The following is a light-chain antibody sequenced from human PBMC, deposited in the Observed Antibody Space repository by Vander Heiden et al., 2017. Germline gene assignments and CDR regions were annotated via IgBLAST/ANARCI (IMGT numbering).Light chain of an antibody. J-gene: IGLJ3*02. Sequence: SSELTQDPAVSVALGQTVRITCQGDSLRSYYASWYQQKPGQAPVLVIYGKNNRPSGIPDRFSGSSSGNTASLTIPGAQAEDEADYYCNSRDSSGNHRFGGGTKLTVL. CDR1: SLRSYY. CDR3: NSRDSSGNHR. CDR2: GKN. V-gene: IGLV3-19*01.